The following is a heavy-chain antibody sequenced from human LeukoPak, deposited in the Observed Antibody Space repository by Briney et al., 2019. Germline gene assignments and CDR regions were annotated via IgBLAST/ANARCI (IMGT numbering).Heavy chain of an antibody. D-gene: IGHD3-9*01. CDR2: ISGSGGST. CDR3: AKVTNYDILTGYVGVFDY. J-gene: IGHJ4*02. V-gene: IGHV3-23*01. Sequence: GGSLRLSCAASGFTFSNAWMSWVRQAPGKGLEWVSAISGSGGSTYYADSVKGRFTISRDNSKNTLYLRMNSLRAEDTAVYYCAKVTNYDILTGYVGVFDYWGQGTLVTVSS. CDR1: GFTFSNAW.